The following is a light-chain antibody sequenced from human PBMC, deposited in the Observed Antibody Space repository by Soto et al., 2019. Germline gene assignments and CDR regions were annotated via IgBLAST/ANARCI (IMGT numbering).Light chain of an antibody. CDR1: QSVSSY. V-gene: IGKV3-11*01. CDR2: DAS. J-gene: IGKJ1*01. CDR3: QHYDASQWT. Sequence: EIVLTQSPGTLSLSPGERATLSCRASQSVSSYLAWYQQKPGQAPRLLIYDASNRATGIPARFSGSGSGTDFTLTISRLEPEDFAVYYCQHYDASQWTFGQGTKVDI.